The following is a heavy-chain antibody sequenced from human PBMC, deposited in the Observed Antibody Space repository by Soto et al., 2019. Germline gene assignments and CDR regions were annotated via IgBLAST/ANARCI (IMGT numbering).Heavy chain of an antibody. Sequence: QVQLVESGGGVVQPGRSLRLSCAASGFTFSSYAMHWVRQAPGKGLEWVAVISYDGSDKYYADSVKGRFTISRDNSKNTLNLQMNSLRADDTAVYYCAKALGELSPESYGYWGQGTLITVSS. J-gene: IGHJ4*02. D-gene: IGHD3-16*02. CDR1: GFTFSSYA. CDR3: AKALGELSPESYGY. CDR2: ISYDGSDK. V-gene: IGHV3-30*18.